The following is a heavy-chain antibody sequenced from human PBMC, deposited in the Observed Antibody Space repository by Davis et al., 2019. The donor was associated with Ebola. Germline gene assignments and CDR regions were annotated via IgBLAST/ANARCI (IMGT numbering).Heavy chain of an antibody. D-gene: IGHD2-15*01. CDR1: GGSFSGYY. CDR3: ARWGGGNIWYFDL. CDR2: INHSGST. J-gene: IGHJ2*01. Sequence: SETLSLTCAVYGGSFSGYYWSWIRQPPGKGLEWIGEINHSGSTNYNPSLKSRVTISVDTSKNQFSLKLSSVTAADTAVYYCARWGGGNIWYFDLWGRGTLATVSS. V-gene: IGHV4-34*01.